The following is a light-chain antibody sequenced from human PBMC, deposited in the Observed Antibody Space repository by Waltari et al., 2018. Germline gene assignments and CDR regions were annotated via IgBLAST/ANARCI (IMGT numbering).Light chain of an antibody. CDR3: QSYDSTDWV. J-gene: IGLJ3*02. V-gene: IGLV6-57*02. CDR2: EDN. Sequence: KFMLTQPHSVSESPGKTVTISCTGSGGSIATNYVQWYQQRPGSAPILLFFEDNQRPSRVPDRFSGAIDTSSNSASLTISGLKTEDEADDYCQSYDSTDWVFGGGTKLTVL. CDR1: GGSIATNY.